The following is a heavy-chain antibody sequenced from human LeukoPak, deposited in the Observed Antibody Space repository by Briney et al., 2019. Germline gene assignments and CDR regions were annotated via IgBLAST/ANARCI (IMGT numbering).Heavy chain of an antibody. CDR3: AGEGGELGIDY. Sequence: GGSLRLSCAASGFAFNTYSMNWVRQAPGKGLEWVSFIFSSSTYIYYTDSVKGRFTISRDNAKNSLYLQMNSLRAEDTAVYYCAGEGGELGIDYWGQGTLVTVSS. J-gene: IGHJ4*02. V-gene: IGHV3-21*01. D-gene: IGHD7-27*01. CDR2: IFSSSTYI. CDR1: GFAFNTYS.